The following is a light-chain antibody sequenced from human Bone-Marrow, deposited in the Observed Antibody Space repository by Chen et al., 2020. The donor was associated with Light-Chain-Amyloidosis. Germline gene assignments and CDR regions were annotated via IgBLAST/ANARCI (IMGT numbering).Light chain of an antibody. Sequence: QTVVTQEPSVTVPPGGTVTLTCASSTGPVTSGNYPTWLQQKPGQAPRPLIYRTTQKYSRTPARCPGPLLGGKAAWTLSGGQPEDDADYDCLHYDGGVQGMFDGGTTLTVL. CDR1: TGPVTSGNY. CDR3: LHYDGGVQGM. CDR2: RTT. J-gene: IGLJ3*02. V-gene: IGLV7-43*01.